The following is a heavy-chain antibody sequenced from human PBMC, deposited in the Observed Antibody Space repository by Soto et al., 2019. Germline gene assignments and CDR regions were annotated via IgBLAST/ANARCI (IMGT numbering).Heavy chain of an antibody. CDR1: GYTLTELS. J-gene: IGHJ6*04. D-gene: IGHD3-3*01. V-gene: IGHV1-24*01. CDR2: FDPEDGET. CDR3: ATTPYCCYDLCDPQSF. Sequence: ASVKVSCKVSGYTLTELSMHWVRQAPGKGLEWMGGFDPEDGETIYAQKFQGRVTMTEDTSTDTAYMELSSLRSEDTAVYYCATTPYCCYDLCDPQSFWAKGTPDPVSS.